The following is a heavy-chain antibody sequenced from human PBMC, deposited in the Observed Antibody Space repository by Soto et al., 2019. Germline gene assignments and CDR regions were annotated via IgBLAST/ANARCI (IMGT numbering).Heavy chain of an antibody. V-gene: IGHV1-69*13. D-gene: IGHD3-22*01. J-gene: IGHJ4*02. CDR1: GGTFSSYA. Sequence: SVKVSCKASGGTFSSYAISWVRQAPGQGLEWMGGIIPIFGTANYAQKFQGRVTITADESTSTAYMELGSLRSEDTAVYYCARDGDYYDSSGYYYFDYWGQGTLVTVSS. CDR2: IIPIFGTA. CDR3: ARDGDYYDSSGYYYFDY.